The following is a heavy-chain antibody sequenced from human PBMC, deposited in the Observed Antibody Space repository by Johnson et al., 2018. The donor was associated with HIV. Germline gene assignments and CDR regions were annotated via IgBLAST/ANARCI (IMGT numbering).Heavy chain of an antibody. Sequence: QVQLVESGGGLVKPGGSLRLSCAASGFTFSDYYMTWIRQAPGKGLEWLSFISSSGDIIRYADSVKGRFTISRDNSKNTLYLQMNSLRAEDTALYYCARAYSYGVFDIWGQGTMVTVSS. CDR1: GFTFSDYY. V-gene: IGHV3-11*04. D-gene: IGHD5-18*01. J-gene: IGHJ3*02. CDR3: ARAYSYGVFDI. CDR2: ISSSGDII.